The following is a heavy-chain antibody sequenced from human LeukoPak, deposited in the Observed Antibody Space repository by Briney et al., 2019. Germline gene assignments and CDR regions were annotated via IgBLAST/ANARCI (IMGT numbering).Heavy chain of an antibody. V-gene: IGHV3-21*01. CDR1: VFTFSSYS. CDR3: ARALLRLKPHFYGMDV. CDR2: ISSSSSYI. J-gene: IGHJ6*02. Sequence: GGSLRLSCAASVFTFSSYSMNWVRQAPGKGLEWVSSISSSSSYIYYADSVKGRFTISRDNAKNSLYLQMTSLRAEDTAVYYCARALLRLKPHFYGMDVWGQGTTVTVSS.